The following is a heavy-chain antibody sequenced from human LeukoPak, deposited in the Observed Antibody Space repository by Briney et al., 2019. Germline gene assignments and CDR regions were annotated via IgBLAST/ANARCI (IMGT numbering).Heavy chain of an antibody. CDR3: ARSEILDYYYGSGRYFDY. V-gene: IGHV1-3*04. J-gene: IGHJ4*02. CDR1: GYTFTGFA. Sequence: ASVKVSCKASGYTFTGFAVHWVRQAPGQRPEWMGWMNIGNGNTKYSQKFQDRITVIRDTSANTVYMELSSLRSEDTAVYYCARSEILDYYYGSGRYFDYWGQGSLVTVSS. CDR2: MNIGNGNT. D-gene: IGHD3-10*01.